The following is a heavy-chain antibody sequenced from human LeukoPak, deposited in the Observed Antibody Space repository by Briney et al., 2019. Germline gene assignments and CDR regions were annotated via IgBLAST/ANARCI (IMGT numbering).Heavy chain of an antibody. CDR2: IYYSGST. D-gene: IGHD4/OR15-4a*01. Sequence: PGGSLRLSCAASGFTFSSHTMNWVRQAPGKGLEWIGSIYYSGSTYYNPSLKSRVTISVDTSKNQFSLKLSSVTAADTAVYYCARRGEGALDYWGQGTLVTVSS. CDR1: GFTFSSHTMN. CDR3: ARRGEGALDY. V-gene: IGHV4-39*01. J-gene: IGHJ4*02.